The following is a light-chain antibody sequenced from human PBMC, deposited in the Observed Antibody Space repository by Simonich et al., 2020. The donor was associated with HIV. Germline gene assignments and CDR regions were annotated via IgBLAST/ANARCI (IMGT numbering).Light chain of an antibody. J-gene: IGLJ2*01. CDR2: DVS. Sequence: QSALTQPASVSGSPGQSITISCTGTSSEVGGSNYVSWFQQHPCKAPKLMIYDVSKRPSGVSNRVSGSKSGNTASLTISGLQAEDESDYYCSSYTSSSTVVFGGGTKLTVL. CDR3: SSYTSSSTVV. CDR1: SSEVGGSNY. V-gene: IGLV2-14*03.